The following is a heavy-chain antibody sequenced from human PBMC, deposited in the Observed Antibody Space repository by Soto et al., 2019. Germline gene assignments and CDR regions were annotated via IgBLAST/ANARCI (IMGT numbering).Heavy chain of an antibody. J-gene: IGHJ4*02. V-gene: IGHV1-3*01. CDR1: GYIFTKSA. D-gene: IGHD6-25*01. CDR3: ARDGVAAGNINFDY. Sequence: GASVKVSCKASGYIFTKSAMHWVRQAPGQRLEWMGWISGGNGNTKYSPKLQDRVTITRDTSASTAYMELSSLRSEGTALYYCARDGVAAGNINFDYWGQGTLVTVSS. CDR2: ISGGNGNT.